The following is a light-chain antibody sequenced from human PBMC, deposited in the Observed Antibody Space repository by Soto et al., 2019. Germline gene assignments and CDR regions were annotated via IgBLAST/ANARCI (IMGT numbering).Light chain of an antibody. J-gene: IGKJ4*01. V-gene: IGKV3-20*01. Sequence: EIVLTQSPGTLSLSPGERSTLSCRASQTVRNNYLAWYQQKHGQAPRXXIYDASSRATGIPDRFSGGGSGTDLTITISRLEPEDFEVYDCQQFSSYPLTFGGGTKVDIK. CDR2: DAS. CDR3: QQFSSYPLT. CDR1: QTVRNNY.